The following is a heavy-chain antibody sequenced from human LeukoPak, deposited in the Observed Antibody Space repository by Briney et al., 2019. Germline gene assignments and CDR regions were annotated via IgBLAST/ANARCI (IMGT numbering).Heavy chain of an antibody. CDR1: GFTFSSYW. CDR3: AKMPVSYSSGWSNFDY. Sequence: GGSLRLSCAASGFTFSSYWMSWVRQAPGKGLEWVANIKQDGSEKYYADSVKGRFTIYRDNSKNTLFLQMNSLRAEDTAVYYCAKMPVSYSSGWSNFDYWGQGTLVTVSS. V-gene: IGHV3-7*03. D-gene: IGHD6-19*01. CDR2: IKQDGSEK. J-gene: IGHJ4*02.